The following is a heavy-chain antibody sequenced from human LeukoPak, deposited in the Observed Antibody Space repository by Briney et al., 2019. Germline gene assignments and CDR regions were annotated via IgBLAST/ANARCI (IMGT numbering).Heavy chain of an antibody. V-gene: IGHV3-7*01. CDR1: GFSFSSYW. CDR2: IKQNGSEK. CDR3: ARIGPNAFGY. J-gene: IGHJ4*02. D-gene: IGHD1-1*01. Sequence: PGGSLRLSCAASGFSFSSYWMSWVRQAPGKGLEWVANIKQNGSEKYYVDSLMGRFTISRDNTKNSLYLQMNSLRVEDTAVYYCARIGPNAFGYWGQGTLVTVSS.